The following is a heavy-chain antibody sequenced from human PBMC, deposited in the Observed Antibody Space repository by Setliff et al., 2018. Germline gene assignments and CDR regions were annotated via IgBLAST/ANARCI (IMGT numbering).Heavy chain of an antibody. D-gene: IGHD3-22*01. CDR2: IYSGGST. Sequence: GGSLRLSCAASGFTVSTNYMSWVRQAPGEGLEWVSVIYSGGSTYYADSVKGRFTISRDNSKNTLFLEMNSLRTEDTAVYYCAKGQGQYYDSSGYYGRVLDYWGQGTLVTVSS. CDR1: GFTVSTNY. CDR3: AKGQGQYYDSSGYYGRVLDY. V-gene: IGHV3-66*01. J-gene: IGHJ4*02.